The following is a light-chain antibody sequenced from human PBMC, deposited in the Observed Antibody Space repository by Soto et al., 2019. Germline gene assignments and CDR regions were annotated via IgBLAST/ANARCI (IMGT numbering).Light chain of an antibody. CDR1: SSNIESNF. CDR3: TVWDDSLRGRL. V-gene: IGLV1-47*01. Sequence: QSVLTQPPSASGTPGQRVTISCSGSSSNIESNFVYWYQQFQGTAPRLLIYRNNQQPSGVPDRFSGSKSGTSASLAISALRSEDEADYYCTVWDDSLRGRLFGGGTKLTVL. J-gene: IGLJ2*01. CDR2: RNN.